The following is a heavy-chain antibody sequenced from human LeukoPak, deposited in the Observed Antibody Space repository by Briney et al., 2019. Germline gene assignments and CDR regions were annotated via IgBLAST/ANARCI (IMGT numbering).Heavy chain of an antibody. D-gene: IGHD3-10*02. CDR3: AIGRGGITMSPPSFDI. Sequence: SETLSLTCTVSGGSISSYYWSWIRQPPGKGLEWIGYIYYSGSTNYNPSLKSRVTISVDTSKNQFSLKLSSVTAADTAVYYCAIGRGGITMSPPSFDIWGQGTMVTVSS. J-gene: IGHJ3*02. CDR2: IYYSGST. CDR1: GGSISSYY. V-gene: IGHV4-59*01.